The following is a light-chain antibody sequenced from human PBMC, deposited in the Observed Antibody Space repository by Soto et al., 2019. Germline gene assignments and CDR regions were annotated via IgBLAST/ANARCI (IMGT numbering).Light chain of an antibody. Sequence: QSALTQPASVSGSPGQSITISCTGTSSDIGRYTYVSWYQQHPGKAPKLMIYDVSDRPSVVSNRFSGSKSGNTASLTISGLQTEDEADYYCSSYTSSSALVVFGTGTKVTVL. J-gene: IGLJ1*01. V-gene: IGLV2-14*03. CDR1: SSDIGRYTY. CDR3: SSYTSSSALVV. CDR2: DVS.